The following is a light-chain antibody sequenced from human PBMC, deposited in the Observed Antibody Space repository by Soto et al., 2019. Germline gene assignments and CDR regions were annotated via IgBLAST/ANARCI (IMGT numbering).Light chain of an antibody. J-gene: IGKJ2*01. CDR3: HQYDSSPTT. CDR1: QTVSSSY. Sequence: EIVLTQSPGTLSLSPGERATLSCRASQTVSSSYLAWYQQKPGQAPRLLIYGASSRATGIPERFSGSGSETAFMHLSSRLEPENFAEYYCHQYDSSPTTFGQGTKLELK. CDR2: GAS. V-gene: IGKV3-20*01.